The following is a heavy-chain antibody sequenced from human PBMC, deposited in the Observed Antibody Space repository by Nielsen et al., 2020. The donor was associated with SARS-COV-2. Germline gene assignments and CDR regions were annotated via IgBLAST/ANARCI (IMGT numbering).Heavy chain of an antibody. D-gene: IGHD5-18*01. CDR3: ARSRSLPWDTAMAPCDI. V-gene: IGHV3-15*05. CDR2: IKSKTDGGTT. J-gene: IGHJ3*02. Sequence: WIRQPPGKGLEWVGRIKSKTDGGTTDYAAPVKGRFTISRDNSKNTLYLQMSSLRAEDTAVYYCARSRSLPWDTAMAPCDIWGQGTMVTVSS.